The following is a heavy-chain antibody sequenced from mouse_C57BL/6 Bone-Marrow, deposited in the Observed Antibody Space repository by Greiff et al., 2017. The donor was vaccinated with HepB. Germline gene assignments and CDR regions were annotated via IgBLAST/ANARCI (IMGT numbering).Heavy chain of an antibody. Sequence: LQESGAELARPGASVKMSCKASGYNFPSYTMPWLKPRPGQGLEWIGYINPISGSTNYKQRFKDKATLTAAKSASPAYMRLTSLTSEDSAVYYCARTSLYYDYDGGFAYWGRGTLVTVSA. V-gene: IGHV1-4*01. CDR1: GYNFPSYT. D-gene: IGHD2-4*01. CDR2: INPISGST. CDR3: ARTSLYYDYDGGFAY. J-gene: IGHJ3*01.